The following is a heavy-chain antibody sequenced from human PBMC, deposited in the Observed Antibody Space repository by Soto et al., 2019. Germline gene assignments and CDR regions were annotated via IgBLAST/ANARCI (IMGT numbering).Heavy chain of an antibody. J-gene: IGHJ4*02. CDR3: SRTGPVYYGSGSYPYYFDY. V-gene: IGHV4-39*01. CDR1: DGSISSSSYY. D-gene: IGHD3-10*01. CDR2: IYYSGST. Sequence: PSETLSLTCTVSDGSISSSSYYWGWIRQPPGKGLEWIGCIYYSGSTYYNPSLKSRVTISVDTSKNQFSLKLSSVTAADTAVYYCSRTGPVYYGSGSYPYYFDYWGQGTLVTVSS.